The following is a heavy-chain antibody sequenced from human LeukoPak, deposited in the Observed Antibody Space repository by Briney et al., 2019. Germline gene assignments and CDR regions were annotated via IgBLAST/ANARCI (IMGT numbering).Heavy chain of an antibody. CDR3: AKGGPVSSYGFGFFNY. CDR2: VSYNSASI. D-gene: IGHD3-16*02. CDR1: GFNFREYA. Sequence: GGSLTLTRAASGFNFREYAMHWVRQAPAKGLEGVSGVSYNSASINYADSVKGRFTLSRDNGKNSLYLQMDSLTVEDTALYYCAKGGPVSSYGFGFFNYWGQGTMVTVSS. J-gene: IGHJ4*02. V-gene: IGHV3-9*01.